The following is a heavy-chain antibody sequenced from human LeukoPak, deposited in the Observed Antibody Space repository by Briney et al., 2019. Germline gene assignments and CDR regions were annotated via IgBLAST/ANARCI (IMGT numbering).Heavy chain of an antibody. J-gene: IGHJ4*02. D-gene: IGHD3-10*01. Sequence: GASVKVSCRVSGYTLTELSMHWVRQAPGKGLEWTGGFDPEDGETIYAQKFQGRVTMTEDTSTDTAYMELSSLRSEDTAVCYCATVAYYGSGSFDYWGQGTLVTVSS. CDR2: FDPEDGET. V-gene: IGHV1-24*01. CDR3: ATVAYYGSGSFDY. CDR1: GYTLTELS.